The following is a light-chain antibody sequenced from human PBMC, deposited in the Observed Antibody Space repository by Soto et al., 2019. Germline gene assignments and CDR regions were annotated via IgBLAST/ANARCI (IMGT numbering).Light chain of an antibody. V-gene: IGKV3-20*01. J-gene: IGKJ1*01. Sequence: DIVLTQSPGTLSLSPGERATLSCRASQSVSGTYLAWYQQKPGQAPRLLVYGASRRATGIPDRFSGSGSGTDFTLTISRLEPEDVAVYYCQHYGYSLWTFGQGTKVEIK. CDR1: QSVSGTY. CDR3: QHYGYSLWT. CDR2: GAS.